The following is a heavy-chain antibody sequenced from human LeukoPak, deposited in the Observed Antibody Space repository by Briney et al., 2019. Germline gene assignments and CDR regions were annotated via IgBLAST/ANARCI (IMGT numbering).Heavy chain of an antibody. V-gene: IGHV4-34*01. J-gene: IGHJ5*02. CDR1: GVSVSDYY. CDR2: VSPGGYT. D-gene: IGHD2-21*01. Sequence: PSETLSLTCAVSGVSVSDYYWSWIRQSPEKGLEWIGEVSPGGYTTYNPSLRSRVIISGDTSENQLSLNVTSVTAADTALYYCARIRCGRGQARCYNHWAQGSLVTVSS. CDR3: ARIRCGRGQARCYNH.